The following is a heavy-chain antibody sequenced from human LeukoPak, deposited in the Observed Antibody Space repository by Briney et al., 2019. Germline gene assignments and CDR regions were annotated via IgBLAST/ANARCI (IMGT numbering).Heavy chain of an antibody. Sequence: PGGSLRLSCAASGFTFSTYGMHWVRQAPGKGLEWVAVISFDGDNKYYADSVKGRFTISRDNSKNTLYLQMNSLRAEDTAVYYCARGVGGADYWGQGTLVTVSS. CDR1: GFTFSTYG. D-gene: IGHD3-16*01. CDR3: ARGVGGADY. CDR2: ISFDGDNK. J-gene: IGHJ4*02. V-gene: IGHV3-30*03.